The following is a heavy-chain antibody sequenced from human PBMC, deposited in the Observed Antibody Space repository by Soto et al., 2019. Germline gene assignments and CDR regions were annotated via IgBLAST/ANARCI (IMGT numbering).Heavy chain of an antibody. CDR3: ASWYYYDSSVASYGMDV. Sequence: SVKVSCKASGGTFSSYAISWVRQAPGQGLGWMGGIIPIFGTANYAQKFQGRVTITADESTSTAYMELSSLRSEDTAVYYCASWYYYDSSVASYGMDVWGQGTTVTVSS. V-gene: IGHV1-69*13. J-gene: IGHJ6*02. D-gene: IGHD3-22*01. CDR1: GGTFSSYA. CDR2: IIPIFGTA.